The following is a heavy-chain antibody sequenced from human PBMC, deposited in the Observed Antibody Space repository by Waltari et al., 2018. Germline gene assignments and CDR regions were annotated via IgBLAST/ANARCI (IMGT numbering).Heavy chain of an antibody. J-gene: IGHJ4*02. CDR2: ISGSGGRT. Sequence: EVQLLESGGGLVQPGGSLRLSCAASGFTFSSYAMSWVRQAPGKGVDWFLSISGSGGRTYYSDSVKGRFTISRDNSKNTLYLQMNSLRAEDTAVYYCAKEGPNMVRGVTGDYWGQGTLVTVSS. CDR1: GFTFSSYA. V-gene: IGHV3-23*01. CDR3: AKEGPNMVRGVTGDY. D-gene: IGHD3-10*01.